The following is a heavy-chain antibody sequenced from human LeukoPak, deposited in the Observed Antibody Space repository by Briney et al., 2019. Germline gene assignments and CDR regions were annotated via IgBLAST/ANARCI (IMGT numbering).Heavy chain of an antibody. Sequence: SETLSLTCTVSGGSISSSSYYWGWIRQPPGKGPEWIGSIYYSGSTYYNPSLKSRVTISVDTSKNQFSLKLSSVTAADTAVYYCARGESYYDSSGYPSREPLFDYWGQGTLVTVSS. CDR2: IYYSGST. J-gene: IGHJ4*02. D-gene: IGHD3-22*01. CDR1: GGSISSSSYY. V-gene: IGHV4-39*07. CDR3: ARGESYYDSSGYPSREPLFDY.